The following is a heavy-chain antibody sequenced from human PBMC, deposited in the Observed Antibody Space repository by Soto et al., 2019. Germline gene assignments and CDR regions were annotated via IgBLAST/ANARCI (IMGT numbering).Heavy chain of an antibody. Sequence: PGGSLRLSCAASGFTFSSYAMSWVRQAPGKGLEWVSAISGSGGSTYYADSVKGRFTISRDNSKNTLYLQMNSLRAEDTAVYYCATKWGYYYDSRNYYYGMDVWGQGTTVTVSS. D-gene: IGHD3-22*01. CDR1: GFTFSSYA. V-gene: IGHV3-23*01. CDR3: ATKWGYYYDSRNYYYGMDV. J-gene: IGHJ6*02. CDR2: ISGSGGST.